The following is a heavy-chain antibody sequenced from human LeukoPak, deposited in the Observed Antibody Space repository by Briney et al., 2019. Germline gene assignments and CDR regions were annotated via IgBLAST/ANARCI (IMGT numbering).Heavy chain of an antibody. J-gene: IGHJ4*02. Sequence: ASVTVSCKASGYTFTTYDINWVRQTTGHGLEWMGWMNPNSGNTGYAQRFQGRVTMTRNSSIGTAYMDLSSLGSEDTAVYYCARATGKDILTGRKLDYWGQGTLVTVSS. CDR2: MNPNSGNT. CDR1: GYTFTTYD. CDR3: ARATGKDILTGRKLDY. D-gene: IGHD3-9*01. V-gene: IGHV1-8*01.